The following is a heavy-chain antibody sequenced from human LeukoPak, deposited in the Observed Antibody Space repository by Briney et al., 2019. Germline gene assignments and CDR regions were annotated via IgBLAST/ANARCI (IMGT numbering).Heavy chain of an antibody. D-gene: IGHD6-13*01. CDR3: ASSPAYSSSWYAIDD. V-gene: IGHV3-13*01. J-gene: IGHJ4*02. CDR1: GFTFSNYD. CDR2: IGTAGDT. Sequence: GGSLRLSCAASGFTFSNYDMHWVRQAAGKGLEWVSGIGTAGDTYYPGSVKGRFTISRENAKNSLYLHMNSLSAGDTAVYYCASSPAYSSSWYAIDDWGQGTLVTVSS.